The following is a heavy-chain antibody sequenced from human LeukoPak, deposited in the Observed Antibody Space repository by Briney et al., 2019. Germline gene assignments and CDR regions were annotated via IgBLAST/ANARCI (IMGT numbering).Heavy chain of an antibody. D-gene: IGHD1-14*01. CDR2: IDRSGGGT. V-gene: IGHV3-23*01. CDR3: AKGSHGNHDY. CDR1: GFTFSAYA. Sequence: AGGSLRLSCAASGFTFSAYAISWVRLAPGKGLEWVSAIDRSGGGTYYADSVKGRFTISRDNSKNTLYLQMNSLRVDDTAVYYCAKGSHGNHDYWGQGTLVTVSS. J-gene: IGHJ4*02.